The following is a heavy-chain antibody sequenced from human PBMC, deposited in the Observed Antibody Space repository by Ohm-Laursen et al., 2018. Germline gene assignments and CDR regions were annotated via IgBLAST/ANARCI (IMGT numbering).Heavy chain of an antibody. V-gene: IGHV3-7*04. D-gene: IGHD1-14*01. CDR1: GFTFSSYE. J-gene: IGHJ4*02. CDR3: AGGTGWTESD. CDR2: IKQDGSEK. Sequence: SLRLSCAAAGFTFSSYEMNWVRQAPGKGPEWVANIKQDGSEKNYVDSVKGRFTISRDNAENSLYLQMNSLRAEDTAVYYCAGGTGWTESDWGQGTLVTVSS.